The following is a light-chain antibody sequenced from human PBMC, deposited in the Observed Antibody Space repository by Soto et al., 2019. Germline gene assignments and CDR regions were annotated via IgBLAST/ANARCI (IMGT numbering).Light chain of an antibody. J-gene: IGLJ3*02. CDR2: DVS. CDR1: SGDVGGYNF. Sequence: QSALTQPASVSGSPGQSITISCTGTSGDVGGYNFVSWYQQHPGKVPKLMIHDVSNRPSGVSHRFSGSKSGNTASLTISGLQAEDEADYYCASYAGTNIPVVFGGGTTVTVL. V-gene: IGLV2-14*03. CDR3: ASYAGTNIPVV.